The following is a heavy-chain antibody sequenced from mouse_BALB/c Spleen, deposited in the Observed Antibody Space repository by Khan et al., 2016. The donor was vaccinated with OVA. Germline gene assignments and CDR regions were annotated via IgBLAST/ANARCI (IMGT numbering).Heavy chain of an antibody. J-gene: IGHJ1*01. D-gene: IGHD1-1*01. CDR3: TRPPITTVVATSYWFFDV. CDR1: GFTFSSYA. CDR2: ISSGDNDT. Sequence: EVELVESGGGLVKPGGSLKLSCAASGFTFSSYAMSWVRQTPEKRLDWVAIISSGDNDTYYPDSVKGRFTISRNNAKNTLYLQMSSLRSEDTAMYYCTRPPITTVVATSYWFFDVWGAGTTVTVSS. V-gene: IGHV5-9-3*01.